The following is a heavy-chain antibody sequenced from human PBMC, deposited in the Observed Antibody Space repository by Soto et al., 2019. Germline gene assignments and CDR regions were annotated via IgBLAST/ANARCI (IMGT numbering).Heavy chain of an antibody. J-gene: IGHJ5*02. D-gene: IGHD2-2*01. Sequence: PSETLSLTCTVSGGSISSSSYYWGWIRQPPGKGLEWIGSIYYSGSTYYNPSLKSRVTISVDTSKNQFSLKLSSVTAADTAVYYCASGEWTSCCNWFDPWGQGTLVTVSS. V-gene: IGHV4-39*01. CDR2: IYYSGST. CDR3: ASGEWTSCCNWFDP. CDR1: GGSISSSSYY.